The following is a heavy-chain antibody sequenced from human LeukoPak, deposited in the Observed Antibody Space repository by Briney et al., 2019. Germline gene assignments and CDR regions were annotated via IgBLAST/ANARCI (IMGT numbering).Heavy chain of an antibody. Sequence: PGGSLRLSCAASGFTVSAYPMSWVRQAPGKGLEWVSSISDTGVNTYYADSVKGRFTISRDNSKNTLYLQMNALRAEDTALYSCAKVVGNWYHDYWGQGTLVTVSS. CDR3: AKVVGNWYHDY. V-gene: IGHV3-23*01. CDR1: GFTVSAYP. D-gene: IGHD1-20*01. J-gene: IGHJ4*02. CDR2: ISDTGVNT.